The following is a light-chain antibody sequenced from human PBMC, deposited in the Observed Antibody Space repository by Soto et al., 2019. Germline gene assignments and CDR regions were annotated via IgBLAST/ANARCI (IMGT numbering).Light chain of an antibody. CDR3: GAWYTRPSAGV. J-gene: IGLJ3*02. V-gene: IGLV1-51*02. CDR1: SAKIGNNH. CDR2: ENN. Sequence: QSVLTQPPSVSASPGQKVTISCSGSSAKIGNNHLSWYQQLPGTAPKLLIYENNKRPSGIPDRFSGSKSGTSATLGITGLQTGDEADYYCGAWYTRPSAGVFGGGTKLTVL.